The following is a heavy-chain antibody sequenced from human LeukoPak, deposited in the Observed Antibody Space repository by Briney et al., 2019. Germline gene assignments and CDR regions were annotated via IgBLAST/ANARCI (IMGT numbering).Heavy chain of an antibody. CDR2: IYTSGST. Sequence: SETLSLTCTVSGGSINNYYWSWIRQPAGKGLEWIGRIYTSGSTNYNPSLKSRVTMSVDTSKNQFSLNLNSVTAADTAVYYCARDSLSLPRGRFDPWGQGTLVTVSS. D-gene: IGHD3-16*01. CDR1: GGSINNYY. CDR3: ARDSLSLPRGRFDP. J-gene: IGHJ5*02. V-gene: IGHV4-4*07.